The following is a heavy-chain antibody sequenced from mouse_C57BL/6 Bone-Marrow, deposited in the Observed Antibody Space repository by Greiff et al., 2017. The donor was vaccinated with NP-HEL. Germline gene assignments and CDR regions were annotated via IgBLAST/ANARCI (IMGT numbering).Heavy chain of an antibody. CDR3: ARKGLYYGYAMDY. J-gene: IGHJ4*01. CDR2: INPYNGGT. V-gene: IGHV1-19*01. D-gene: IGHD1-1*02. CDR1: GYTFTDYY. Sequence: VHVKQSGPVLVKPGASVKMSCKASGYTFTDYYMNWVKQSHGKSLEWIGVINPYNGGTSYNQKFKGKATLTVDKSSSTAYMELNSLTSEDSAVYYCARKGLYYGYAMDYWGQGTSVTVSS.